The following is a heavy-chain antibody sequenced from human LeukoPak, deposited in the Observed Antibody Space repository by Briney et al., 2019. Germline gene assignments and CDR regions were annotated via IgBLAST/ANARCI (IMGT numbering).Heavy chain of an antibody. Sequence: SETLSLTCTVSGGSISSSSYYWGWIRQPPGKGLEWIGSIYYSGSTYYNPSLKSRVTISVDTSKNQFSLKLSSVTAADTAVYYCARHARGSLELPHSNWFDPWGQGTLVTVSS. J-gene: IGHJ5*02. CDR3: ARHARGSLELPHSNWFDP. CDR1: GGSISSSSYY. D-gene: IGHD1-7*01. CDR2: IYYSGST. V-gene: IGHV4-39*01.